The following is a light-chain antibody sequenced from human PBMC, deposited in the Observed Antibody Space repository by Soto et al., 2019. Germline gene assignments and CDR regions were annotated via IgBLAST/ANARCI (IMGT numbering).Light chain of an antibody. CDR1: QSVGSSF. V-gene: IGKV3-20*01. CDR2: GAS. J-gene: IGKJ1*01. CDR3: HQYGSSWT. Sequence: DIVLTQSPGTLSLSPGERVTLSCRSSQSVGSSFLAWYQQKPGQAPRLLIYGASSRATGIPDRFSGSGSGTDFTLTINRXXXXXXXXYYCHQYGSSWTFGQGTK.